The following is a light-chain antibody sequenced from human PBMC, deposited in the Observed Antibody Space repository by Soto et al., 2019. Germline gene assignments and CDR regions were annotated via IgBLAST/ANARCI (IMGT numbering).Light chain of an antibody. CDR1: QTVRNNY. V-gene: IGKV3-20*01. CDR2: DAS. J-gene: IGKJ4*01. CDR3: QQFSCYPLT. Sequence: EVVLTQSPGTLSLSTGERATLSCRASQTVRNNYLAWYQQKPGQAPRLLIYDASSRATGIPDRFSGGGSGTDFTLTISRLEPEDFAVYYCQQFSCYPLTFGGGTKVDI.